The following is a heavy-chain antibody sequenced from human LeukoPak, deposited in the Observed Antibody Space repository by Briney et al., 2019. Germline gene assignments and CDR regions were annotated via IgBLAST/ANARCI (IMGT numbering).Heavy chain of an antibody. CDR3: ARDDSSGYYFDGYNWFDP. CDR1: GYTFTGYY. CDR2: INPNSGGT. V-gene: IGHV1-2*02. Sequence: VASVTVSCKASGYTFTGYYMHWVRQAPGQGLEWMGWINPNSGGTNYAQKFQGRVTMTRDTSISTAYMELSRLRSDDTAVYYCARDDSSGYYFDGYNWFDPWGQGTLVTVSS. J-gene: IGHJ5*02. D-gene: IGHD3-22*01.